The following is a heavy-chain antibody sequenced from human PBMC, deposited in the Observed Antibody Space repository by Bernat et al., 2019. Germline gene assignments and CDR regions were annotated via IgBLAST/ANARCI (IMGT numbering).Heavy chain of an antibody. D-gene: IGHD1-1*01. J-gene: IGHJ6*03. V-gene: IGHV1-2*06. CDR1: GFTFTGYY. Sequence: QVQLVQSGAEVKKPGASVKVPCKASGFTFTGYYIHWVRQSPGQGLEWMGRINPNSGATNSAQGIQGRVTMPGDTSISTAYMELRRLRSDDTAVYYCVRDQGGTHLYSSYYMDVWGKGTTVTVSS. CDR2: INPNSGAT. CDR3: VRDQGGTHLYSSYYMDV.